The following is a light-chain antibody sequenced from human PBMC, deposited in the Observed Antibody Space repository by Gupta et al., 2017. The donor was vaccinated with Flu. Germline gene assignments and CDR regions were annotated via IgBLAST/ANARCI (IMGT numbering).Light chain of an antibody. J-gene: IGLJ1*01. CDR3: CSYAGSYSLV. CDR1: SRDVGGYNY. CDR2: DVD. V-gene: IGLV2-11*01. Sequence: SVTISCTGTSRDVGGYNYVSCYQHQPATAPNVVIYDVDKRPAGLPDRFSGSKSGSTASLTSSGHQAEDEADYYCCSYAGSYSLVFGTETKVTVL.